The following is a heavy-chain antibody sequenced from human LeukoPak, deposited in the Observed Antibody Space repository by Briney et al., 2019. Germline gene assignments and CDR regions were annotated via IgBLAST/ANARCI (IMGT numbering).Heavy chain of an antibody. CDR3: ARLVDYGSGSRYFDY. CDR2: IYPGDSDT. V-gene: IGHV5-51*01. Sequence: RAGAPLKISCKGSGYSFPTYWIGWVRQMPGKGLEWMGIIYPGDSDTRYSPSFQGQVTISADKSISTAYVQWSSLKASDTAMYYCARLVDYGSGSRYFDYWGQGTLVTVSS. D-gene: IGHD3-10*01. CDR1: GYSFPTYW. J-gene: IGHJ4*02.